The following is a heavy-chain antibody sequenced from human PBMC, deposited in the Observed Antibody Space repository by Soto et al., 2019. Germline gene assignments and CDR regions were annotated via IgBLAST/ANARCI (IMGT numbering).Heavy chain of an antibody. CDR1: GFTFSSYA. D-gene: IGHD3-3*01. Sequence: PGGSLRLSCAASGFTFSSYAMSWVRQAPGKGLEWVSAISGSGGSTYYADSVKGRFTISRDNSKNTLYLQMNSLRAEDTAVYYFAKDLMIFGVVTSADDNWFDPWGQGTLVTVSS. CDR3: AKDLMIFGVVTSADDNWFDP. J-gene: IGHJ5*02. CDR2: ISGSGGST. V-gene: IGHV3-23*01.